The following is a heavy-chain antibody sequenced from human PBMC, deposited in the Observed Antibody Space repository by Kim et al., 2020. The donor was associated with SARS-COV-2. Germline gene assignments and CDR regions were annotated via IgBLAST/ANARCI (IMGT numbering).Heavy chain of an antibody. V-gene: IGHV3-30*18. CDR1: GFTFSSYG. CDR3: AKGKDWGSRYFDL. Sequence: GGSLRLSCAASGFTFSSYGMHWVRQAPGKGLEWVAVISYDGSNKYYADSVKGRFTISRDNSKNTLYLQMNSLRAEDTAVYYCAKGKDWGSRYFDLWGRGTLVTVSS. J-gene: IGHJ2*01. D-gene: IGHD7-27*01. CDR2: ISYDGSNK.